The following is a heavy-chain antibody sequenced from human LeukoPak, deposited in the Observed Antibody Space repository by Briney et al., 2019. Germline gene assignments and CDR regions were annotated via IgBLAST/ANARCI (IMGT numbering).Heavy chain of an antibody. Sequence: GGPLRLSCAASGFTFSSYAMHWVRQAPGKGLEYVSAISSNGGRTYYANSVKGRFTISRDNSKNTLYLQMGSLRAEDMAVYYCTRGHDSSGYYYAAFDIWGQGTMVTVSS. CDR1: GFTFSSYA. CDR3: TRGHDSSGYYYAAFDI. J-gene: IGHJ3*02. D-gene: IGHD3-22*01. CDR2: ISSNGGRT. V-gene: IGHV3-64*01.